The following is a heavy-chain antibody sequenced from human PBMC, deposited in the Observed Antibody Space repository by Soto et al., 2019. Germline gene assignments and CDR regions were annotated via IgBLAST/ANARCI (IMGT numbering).Heavy chain of an antibody. CDR1: GGTFSNAG. V-gene: IGHV3-15*07. CDR3: TKDPSLPVTYLDGYSYGYGGGIYYYGMDV. CDR2: IKSKTDGGTT. J-gene: IGHJ6*02. D-gene: IGHD5-18*01. Sequence: AGGSLRLSCAASGGTFSNAGRNWVRQAPGKGLEWVGRIKSKTDGGTTDYAAPVKGRFTISRDDSKNTLYLKMKSLKTEDTAVYYCTKDPSLPVTYLDGYSYGYGGGIYYYGMDVWGQGTPVTVSS.